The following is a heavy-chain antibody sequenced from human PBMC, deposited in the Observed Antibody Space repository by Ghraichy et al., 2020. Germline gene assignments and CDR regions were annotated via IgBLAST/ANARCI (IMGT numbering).Heavy chain of an antibody. Sequence: GGSLRLSCAASGFTFSSYAMSWVRQAPGKGLEWVSAISGSGGSTYYADSVKGRFTISRDNSKNTLYLQMNSLRAEDTAVYYCAKCFGGSTVTTALFQGKSSDSFDYWGQGTLVTVSS. V-gene: IGHV3-23*01. D-gene: IGHD4-17*01. CDR2: ISGSGGST. J-gene: IGHJ4*02. CDR1: GFTFSSYA. CDR3: AKCFGGSTVTTALFQGKSSDSFDY.